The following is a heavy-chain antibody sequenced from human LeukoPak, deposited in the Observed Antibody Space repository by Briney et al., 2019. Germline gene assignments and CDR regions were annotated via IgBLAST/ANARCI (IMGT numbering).Heavy chain of an antibody. D-gene: IGHD2-15*01. V-gene: IGHV4-39*07. CDR3: ARASRHSGFDY. CDR2: IYYSGST. J-gene: IGHJ4*02. Sequence: SETLSLTCTVSGGSISSSSYYWGWIRQPPGKGLEWIGSIYYSGSTYYNPSLKSRVTISVDTSKNQFSLKLSSVTAADTAVYYCARASRHSGFDYWGQGTLVTVSS. CDR1: GGSISSSSYY.